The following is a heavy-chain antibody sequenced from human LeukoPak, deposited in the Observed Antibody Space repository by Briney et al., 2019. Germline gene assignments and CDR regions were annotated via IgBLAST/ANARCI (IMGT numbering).Heavy chain of an antibody. CDR2: ITHSGSL. CDR1: SGSLSGYY. J-gene: IGHJ2*01. V-gene: IGHV4-34*01. CDR3: ARGVDL. Sequence: SETLSLTCGVSSGSLSGYYWRWIRQPPGGGLEWLGEITHSGSLNYNPSLKSRVTISGDTSKKQFSLNLKSVTVADTGVYYCARGVDLWGRGTPVTVSS.